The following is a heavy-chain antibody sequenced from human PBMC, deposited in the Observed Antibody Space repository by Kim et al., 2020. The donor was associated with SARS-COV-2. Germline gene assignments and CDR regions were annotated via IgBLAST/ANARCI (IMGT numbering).Heavy chain of an antibody. D-gene: IGHD6-19*01. CDR1: GFTFHNYA. V-gene: IGHV3-30-3*01. CDR3: ATDLEQWLASRYFYGMEV. CDR2: ISYDGANK. J-gene: IGHJ6*02. Sequence: GGSLRLSCAASGFTFHNYALHWVRQAPGKGPEWVSVISYDGANKYYADSVKGRFTISRDNSKATLYLHMNSLRLDDTALYYCATDLEQWLASRYFYGMEVWGHGTPVTVSS.